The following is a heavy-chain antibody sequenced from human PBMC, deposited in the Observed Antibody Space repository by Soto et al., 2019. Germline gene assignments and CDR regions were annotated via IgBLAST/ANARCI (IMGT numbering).Heavy chain of an antibody. V-gene: IGHV1-69*06. J-gene: IGHJ6*02. CDR1: GGTFSSYA. CDR2: IIPIFGTA. CDR3: ARRYCGGDCYSNYYGMDV. D-gene: IGHD2-21*02. Sequence: SVKVSCKASGGTFSSYATSWVRQAPGQGLECMGGIIPIFGTANYAQKFQGRVTITADKSTSTAYMELSSLRSEDTAVYYCARRYCGGDCYSNYYGMDVWGQGTTVTVSS.